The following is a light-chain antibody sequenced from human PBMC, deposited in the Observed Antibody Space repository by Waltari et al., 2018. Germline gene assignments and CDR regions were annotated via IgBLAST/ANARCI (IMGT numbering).Light chain of an antibody. CDR1: QSLVHSAGNTY. V-gene: IGKV2-30*02. CDR3: MQATHWPYT. Sequence: DVEMIQSPLSLPVTLGQLASISCRSSQSLVHSAGNTYLNWFQQKPGQAPRRLIYKASNRKSVVPDGLSCSGSGTDFLLKISRVEAEDVGVYYCMQATHWPYTFGQGTKLEIK. J-gene: IGKJ2*01. CDR2: KAS.